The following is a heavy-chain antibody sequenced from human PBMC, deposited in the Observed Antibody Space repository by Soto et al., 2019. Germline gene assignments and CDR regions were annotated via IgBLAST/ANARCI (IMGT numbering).Heavy chain of an antibody. Sequence: PSETLSLTCTVSGGSISSYYWSWIRQPPGKGLEWIGYIYYSGSTNYNPSLKSRVTISVDTSKNQFSLKLSSVTAADMAVYYCARAAAGLYYYYGMDVWGQGTTVTVSS. J-gene: IGHJ6*02. V-gene: IGHV4-59*01. CDR1: GGSISSYY. CDR3: ARAAAGLYYYYGMDV. D-gene: IGHD6-13*01. CDR2: IYYSGST.